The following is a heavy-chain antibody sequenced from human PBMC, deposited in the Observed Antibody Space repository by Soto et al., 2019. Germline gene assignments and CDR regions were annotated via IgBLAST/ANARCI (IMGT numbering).Heavy chain of an antibody. CDR3: ASRISMPRWVVPRAFGI. V-gene: IGHV5-51*01. J-gene: IGHJ3*02. CDR2: IYPGDSDT. CDR1: GYSINKYC. D-gene: IGHD3-10*01. Sequence: ESLKISCNGSGYSINKYCNGWVRHMPGDGLEWMGLIYPGDSDTRYSPSFQGQVTISADKSINTAYLQWSSLKAADTAMYYCASRISMPRWVVPRAFGIWGQGTLV.